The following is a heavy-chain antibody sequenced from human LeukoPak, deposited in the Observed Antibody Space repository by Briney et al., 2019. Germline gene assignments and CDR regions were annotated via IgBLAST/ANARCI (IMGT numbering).Heavy chain of an antibody. V-gene: IGHV1-3*01. CDR2: INAGNGYT. CDR1: GYTFTTYA. CDR3: ARGPGITGTAPGLDV. Sequence: ASVKVSCKASGYTFTTYATYWVRQAPGQRLEWMGWINAGNGYTKSSQRFQGRVTFTRDTSASTAYMELSSLRSEDTAVYYCARGPGITGTAPGLDVWGQGTTVTVSS. J-gene: IGHJ6*02. D-gene: IGHD1-7*01.